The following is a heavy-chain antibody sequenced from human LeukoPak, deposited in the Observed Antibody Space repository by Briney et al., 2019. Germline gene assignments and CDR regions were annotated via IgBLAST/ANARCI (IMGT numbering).Heavy chain of an antibody. CDR3: AKGGVGSGKTFDS. Sequence: GGSLRLSCAASGFTFSSYAMSWVRQAPGKGLEWVSGISGSGGSTYYADSVKGRFTISRDNSKNTLYLQMNSLRAEDTAMYYSAKGGVGSGKTFDSWGQGTLVTVSS. CDR2: ISGSGGST. V-gene: IGHV3-23*01. CDR1: GFTFSSYA. D-gene: IGHD3-10*01. J-gene: IGHJ4*02.